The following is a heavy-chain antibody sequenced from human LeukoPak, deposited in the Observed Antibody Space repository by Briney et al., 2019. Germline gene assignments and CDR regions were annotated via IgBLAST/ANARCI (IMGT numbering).Heavy chain of an antibody. CDR1: GFTFSRYA. J-gene: IGHJ3*02. CDR2: ISGSGGST. CDR3: AKGRYYHDNSDAFEI. Sequence: GGSLRLSCATSGFTFSRYAISWVRQAPGKGLEWVSAISGSGGSTYYADSVKGRFTISRDNSKNTLYLQMNSLRAEDTAVYQCAKGRYYHDNSDAFEIWGQGTMVTVSS. D-gene: IGHD3-22*01. V-gene: IGHV3-23*01.